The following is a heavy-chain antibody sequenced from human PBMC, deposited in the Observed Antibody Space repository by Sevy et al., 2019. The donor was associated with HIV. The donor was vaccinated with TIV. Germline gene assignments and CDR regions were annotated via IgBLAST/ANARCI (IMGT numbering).Heavy chain of an antibody. D-gene: IGHD3-22*01. CDR1: GFPFSAFG. V-gene: IGHV3-30*18. CDR3: AKDRKRALSMIPVLKDGFDY. Sequence: GGSLRLSCAASGFPFSAFGMYWVRQAPGKGLEWVTLISYDGSNKNYAASVKGRFIISRDNSKNTLYLQMNNLRTEDTAVYYCAKDRKRALSMIPVLKDGFDYWGQGTVVTVSS. CDR2: ISYDGSNK. J-gene: IGHJ4*02.